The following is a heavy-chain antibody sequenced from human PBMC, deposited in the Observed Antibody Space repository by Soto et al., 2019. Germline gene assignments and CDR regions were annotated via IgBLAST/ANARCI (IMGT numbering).Heavy chain of an antibody. Sequence: GASVKVSCKASGYTFTSYAMHWVRQAPGQRLEWMGWINAGNGNTKYSQKFQGRVTITRDTSASTAYMELSSLRSEDTAVYYCARDHKGSSGSYYYGMDVWGQGTTVTVSS. D-gene: IGHD6-19*01. CDR2: INAGNGNT. CDR3: ARDHKGSSGSYYYGMDV. CDR1: GYTFTSYA. V-gene: IGHV1-3*01. J-gene: IGHJ6*02.